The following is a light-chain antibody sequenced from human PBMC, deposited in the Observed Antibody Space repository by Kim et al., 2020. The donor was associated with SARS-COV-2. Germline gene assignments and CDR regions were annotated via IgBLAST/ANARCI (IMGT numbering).Light chain of an antibody. J-gene: IGKJ1*01. CDR1: QSISSS. CDR2: KAS. V-gene: IGKV1-5*03. Sequence: ASVGDRVTITCRASQSISSSLAWYQQKPGKAPKLLIYKASSLESGVPSRFSCSGSGTEFTLTISSLQPDDFATYYCQQYNSYSWTFGQGTKVDIK. CDR3: QQYNSYSWT.